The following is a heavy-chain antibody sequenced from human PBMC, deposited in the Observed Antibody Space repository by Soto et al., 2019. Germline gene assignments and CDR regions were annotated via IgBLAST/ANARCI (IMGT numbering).Heavy chain of an antibody. Sequence: NPSETLSLTCAVYGGSFSGYYWSWIRQPPGKGLEWIGEINHSGSTNYNPSLKSRVTISVDTSKNQSSLKLSSVTAADTAVYYCARAAWDRITMVRGPSESPFVVRHPYYYYYGMDVWGQGTTVTAP. CDR3: ARAAWDRITMVRGPSESPFVVRHPYYYYYGMDV. D-gene: IGHD3-10*01. V-gene: IGHV4-34*01. CDR2: INHSGST. CDR1: GGSFSGYY. J-gene: IGHJ6*02.